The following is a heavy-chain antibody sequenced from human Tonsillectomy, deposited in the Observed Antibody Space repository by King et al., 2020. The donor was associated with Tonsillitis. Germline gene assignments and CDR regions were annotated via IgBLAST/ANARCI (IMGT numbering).Heavy chain of an antibody. CDR3: ARLEGGKNPGYSSGWYTF. D-gene: IGHD6-13*01. CDR2: IYYSGST. J-gene: IGHJ1*01. V-gene: IGHV4-59*08. Sequence: VQLQESGPGLVKPSETLSLTCTVSGGSINNYYWSWIRQPPGKGLEWIGYIYYSGSTNYNPSLKSRVTISVDTSENQFSLKLSSVTAADTAVYYCARLEGGKNPGYSSGWYTFWGQGTLVTVSS. CDR1: GGSINNYY.